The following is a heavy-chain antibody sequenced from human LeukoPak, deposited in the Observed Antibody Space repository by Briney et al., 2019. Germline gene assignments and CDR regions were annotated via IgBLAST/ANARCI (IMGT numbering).Heavy chain of an antibody. Sequence: PGGSLRLSCAASGFSLSAYGMDWVRQAAGKGLEWVALTSSDGSSRYAESVKGRFTISRDNSKNTVFLQMNTLSHEDTATYYCARDRQWLVRHFFDFWGQGTLVTVSS. CDR3: ARDRQWLVRHFFDF. CDR1: GFSLSAYG. D-gene: IGHD6-19*01. J-gene: IGHJ4*02. CDR2: TSSDGSSR. V-gene: IGHV3-30*03.